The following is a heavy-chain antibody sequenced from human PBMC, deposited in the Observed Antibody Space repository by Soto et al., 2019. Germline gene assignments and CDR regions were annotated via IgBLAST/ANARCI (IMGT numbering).Heavy chain of an antibody. CDR2: INPSGGST. J-gene: IGHJ5*02. CDR3: AGVQGEPSLAGWLDP. CDR1: GYTFTSYY. V-gene: IGHV1-46*01. Sequence: GASVKVSCKASGYTFTSYYMHWVRQAPGQGLEWMGIINPSGGSTSYAQKFQGRVTMTRDTSTSTVYMELSSLRSEDTAVYYCAGVQGEPSLAGWLDPWGQGTLVTVSS. D-gene: IGHD3-16*01.